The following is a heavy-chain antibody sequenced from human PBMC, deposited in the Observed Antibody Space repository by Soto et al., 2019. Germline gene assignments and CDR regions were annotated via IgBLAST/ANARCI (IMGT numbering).Heavy chain of an antibody. J-gene: IGHJ5*01. D-gene: IGHD5-12*01. CDR3: ARDLSGYESGGGWFAS. Sequence: QVQLQQSGPGLVKPSQTLSLTCAISGDSVSSNSAACNLIRHSPSRGLECLGSQYYSSKWFNDYAVSVKSRITINPDTSKNQFSLQLNSVTPEDTAVYFCARDLSGYESGGGWFASWGQGTLVTVSS. CDR1: GDSVSSNSAA. CDR2: QYYSSKWFN. V-gene: IGHV6-1*01.